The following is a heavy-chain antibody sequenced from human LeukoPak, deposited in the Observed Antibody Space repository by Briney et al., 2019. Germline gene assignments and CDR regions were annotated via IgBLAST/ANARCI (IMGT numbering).Heavy chain of an antibody. V-gene: IGHV3-21*01. CDR3: TRTNYPD. J-gene: IGHJ4*02. D-gene: IGHD4/OR15-4a*01. CDR2: ISGSGSYI. CDR1: GFTFSSHF. Sequence: GGSLRLSCAASGFTFSSHFMNWVRQAPGKGLEWVSSISGSGSYIYYAESLKGRFTISRDNAKKSLYLQMNSLKAEDTAIYNCTRTNYPDWGQGTLVTVSS.